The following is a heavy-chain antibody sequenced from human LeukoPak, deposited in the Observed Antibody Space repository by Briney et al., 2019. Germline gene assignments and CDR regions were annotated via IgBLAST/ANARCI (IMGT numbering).Heavy chain of an antibody. CDR3: AREVHYYDSSDYFPLGY. D-gene: IGHD3-22*01. V-gene: IGHV1-2*02. CDR2: INPNSGGT. J-gene: IGHJ4*02. CDR1: GYTFTGYY. Sequence: GASVKVSCKASGYTFTGYYMHWVRQAPGQGLEWVGWINPNSGGTNYAQKFQGRVTMTRDTSISTAYMERSRLRSDATAVYYCAREVHYYDSSDYFPLGYWGRGTLVTVSS.